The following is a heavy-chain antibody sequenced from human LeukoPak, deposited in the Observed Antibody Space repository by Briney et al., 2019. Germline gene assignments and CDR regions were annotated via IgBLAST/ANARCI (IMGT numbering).Heavy chain of an antibody. J-gene: IGHJ3*02. CDR2: VKSRTDGGTT. V-gene: IGHV3-15*01. CDR1: GFIFSNAW. D-gene: IGHD2/OR15-2a*01. Sequence: GGSLRLSCAASGFIFSNAWVTGVRQAPGKGLEWVGRVKSRTDGGTTDYAAPVKGRFTISRDDSKNTLYLQMNSLKTEDTAVYYCTTMEYAAFYIWGQGTMVTVSS. CDR3: TTMEYAAFYI.